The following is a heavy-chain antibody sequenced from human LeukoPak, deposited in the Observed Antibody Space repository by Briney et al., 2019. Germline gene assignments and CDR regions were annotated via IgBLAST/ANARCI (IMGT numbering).Heavy chain of an antibody. Sequence: SVKVSCKASGGTFSSYAISWVRQAPGQGLEWMGRIIPILGIANYAQKFQGRVTITADKSTSTAYMELSSLRSEDTAVYYCARVADSSLESGYDPYYYYGMDVWGQGTTVTVSS. V-gene: IGHV1-69*04. CDR2: IIPILGIA. CDR1: GGTFSSYA. D-gene: IGHD5-12*01. CDR3: ARVADSSLESGYDPYYYYGMDV. J-gene: IGHJ6*02.